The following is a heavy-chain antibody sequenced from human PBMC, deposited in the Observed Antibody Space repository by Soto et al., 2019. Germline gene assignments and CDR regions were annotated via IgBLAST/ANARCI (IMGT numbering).Heavy chain of an antibody. J-gene: IGHJ4*02. CDR1: GGSISSGGYY. CDR2: IYYSGST. Sequence: QVQLQESGPGLVKPSQTLSLTCTVSGGSISSGGYYWSWIRQHPGKGLEGIGYIYYSGSTYYNPYLNSRLTIAVDTSKNQLSLKLSSVTAADTAVYYCARVDRRLGELSLDFWGQGTLVTVSS. D-gene: IGHD3-16*02. CDR3: ARVDRRLGELSLDF. V-gene: IGHV4-31*03.